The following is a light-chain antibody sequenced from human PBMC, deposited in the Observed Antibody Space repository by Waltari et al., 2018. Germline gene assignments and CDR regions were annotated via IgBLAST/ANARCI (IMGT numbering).Light chain of an antibody. J-gene: IGKJ5*01. CDR3: QQYYSTLTT. V-gene: IGKV1-NL1*01. Sequence: DIQMAQSPSSLSASVGDRVTITCRASQGLINSLAWYQQKPGKAPKLLLYAASGLESGVPSRFSGSGSGTDYTLTISSLQPEDFATYYCQQYYSTLTTFGQGTRLEIK. CDR2: AAS. CDR1: QGLINS.